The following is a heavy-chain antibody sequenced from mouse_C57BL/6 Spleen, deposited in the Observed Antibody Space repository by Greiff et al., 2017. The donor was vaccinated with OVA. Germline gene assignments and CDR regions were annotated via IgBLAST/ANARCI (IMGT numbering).Heavy chain of an antibody. D-gene: IGHD3-2*01. J-gene: IGHJ3*01. V-gene: IGHV1-64*01. CDR3: ARAGCDRDWFAY. CDR2: IHPNSGST. Sequence: VQLQQPGAELVKPGALVKSFCKASGYTFTSYWMHWVKQRPGQGLEWIGMIHPNSGSTNHNEKFKGKATLTVDKTSSTAYMRLSSLTSEDSAVYYCARAGCDRDWFAYWGQGTLVTVSA. CDR1: GYTFTSYW.